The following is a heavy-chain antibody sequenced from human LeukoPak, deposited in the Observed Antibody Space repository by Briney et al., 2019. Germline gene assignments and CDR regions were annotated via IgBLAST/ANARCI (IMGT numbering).Heavy chain of an antibody. J-gene: IGHJ5*02. CDR2: IDPSGSYT. Sequence: GESLKISCKGSGYSFTSYWISWVGQMPGKGLEWMGRIDPSGSYTNYSPSFQGHVTISADKSISTAYLQWSSLKASDTAMYYCARQDRPIVVVPQGGFDPWGQGTLVTVSS. D-gene: IGHD2-15*01. V-gene: IGHV5-10-1*01. CDR3: ARQDRPIVVVPQGGFDP. CDR1: GYSFTSYW.